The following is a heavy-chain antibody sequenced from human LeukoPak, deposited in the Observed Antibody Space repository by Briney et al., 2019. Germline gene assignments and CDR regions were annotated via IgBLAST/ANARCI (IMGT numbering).Heavy chain of an antibody. CDR1: GYSISSGYY. CDR3: ARDVEMATINSDAFDI. D-gene: IGHD5-24*01. J-gene: IGHJ3*02. V-gene: IGHV4-38-2*02. Sequence: SETLSLTCTVSGYSISSGYYWGWIRQPPGKGLEWIGSIYYSGSTYYNPSLKSRVTISVDTSKDQFSLKLSSVTAADTAVYYCARDVEMATINSDAFDIWGQGTMVTVSS. CDR2: IYYSGST.